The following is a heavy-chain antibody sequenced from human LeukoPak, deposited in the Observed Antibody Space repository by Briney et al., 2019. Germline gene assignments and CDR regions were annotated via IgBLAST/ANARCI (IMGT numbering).Heavy chain of an antibody. V-gene: IGHV1-2*02. D-gene: IGHD2-15*01. CDR3: ARVRCSGGSCYPGW. J-gene: IGHJ4*02. CDR1: GYTFTGYY. Sequence: ASVKVSCKASGYTFTGYYMHWVRQAPGQGLEWMGWINPNSGGTNYAQKFQGRVTMTRDTSISTAYMELRSLRSDDTAVYYCARVRCSGGSCYPGWWGQGTLVTVSS. CDR2: INPNSGGT.